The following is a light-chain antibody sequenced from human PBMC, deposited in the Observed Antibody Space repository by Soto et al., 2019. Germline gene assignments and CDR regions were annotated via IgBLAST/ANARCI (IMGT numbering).Light chain of an antibody. Sequence: EVVMTQSPATLSVSPVERATLSCMASQSVSSNLAWYQQKPGQAPRLLIYGASTRAAGIPARFSGSGSGTDFTLTITSLQSEDFGVYYCHQHNNWWTFGQGTKVDI. V-gene: IGKV3-15*01. CDR3: HQHNNWWT. CDR1: QSVSSN. CDR2: GAS. J-gene: IGKJ1*01.